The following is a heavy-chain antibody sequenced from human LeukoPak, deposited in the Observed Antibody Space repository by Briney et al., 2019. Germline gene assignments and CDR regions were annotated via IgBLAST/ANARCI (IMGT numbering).Heavy chain of an antibody. CDR3: ARYDFNKFFDY. CDR2: IYYSGST. V-gene: IGHV4-59*01. Sequence: SETLSLTCAVYGGSFSGYYWGWIRQPPGKGLEWIGYIYYSGSTNYNPSLKSRVTMSVDTSKNQFSLKLSSVTAADTAVYYCARYDFNKFFDYWGQGTLVTVSS. D-gene: IGHD3-3*01. CDR1: GGSFSGYY. J-gene: IGHJ4*02.